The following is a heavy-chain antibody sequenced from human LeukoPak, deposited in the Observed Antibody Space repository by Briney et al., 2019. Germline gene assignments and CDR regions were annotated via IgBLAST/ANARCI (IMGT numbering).Heavy chain of an antibody. V-gene: IGHV3-53*04. CDR3: AKSDYYYYYGMDV. J-gene: IGHJ6*02. CDR1: GFTVSSNY. CDR2: IYSGGST. D-gene: IGHD2-21*02. Sequence: GGSLRLSCAASGFTVSSNYMSWVRQAPGKGLEWVSVIYSGGSTYYADSVNGRFTISRHNSKNTLYLQMNSLRAGDTAVYYCAKSDYYYYYGMDVWGQGTTVTVSS.